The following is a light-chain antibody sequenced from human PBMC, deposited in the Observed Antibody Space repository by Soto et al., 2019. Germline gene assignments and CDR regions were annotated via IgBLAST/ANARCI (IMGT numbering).Light chain of an antibody. CDR2: EVS. J-gene: IGLJ2*01. CDR1: SSDVGGYNY. CDR3: SSYAGSNNLV. V-gene: IGLV2-8*01. Sequence: QSFLTQPPSASGSPGQSVTIACTGTSSDVGGYNYVSWYQQHPGKAPKLMIYEVSKRPSGVPDRFSGSKSGNTASLTVSGLQAEDEADYYCSSYAGSNNLVFGGGTQLTV.